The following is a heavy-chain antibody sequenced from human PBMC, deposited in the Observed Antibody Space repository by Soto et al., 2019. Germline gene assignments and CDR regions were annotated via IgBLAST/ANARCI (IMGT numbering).Heavy chain of an antibody. CDR2: IIYTGRT. Sequence: QLQLQESGPGLVKPSETLSLICTVSGGSVSSGSHYWVWIRQPPGKGLEWISSIIYTGRTYYNPSLKSRITMYVDTSKNPCSLNLSSVTVADTALYYCARHVGHYGDWAFEFWGQGNLVTVSS. D-gene: IGHD2-21*01. V-gene: IGHV4-39*01. J-gene: IGHJ4*02. CDR1: GGSVSSGSHY. CDR3: ARHVGHYGDWAFEF.